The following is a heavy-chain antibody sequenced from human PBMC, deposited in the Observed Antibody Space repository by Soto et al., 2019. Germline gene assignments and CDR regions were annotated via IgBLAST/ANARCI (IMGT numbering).Heavy chain of an antibody. D-gene: IGHD3-10*01. J-gene: IGHJ4*02. V-gene: IGHV4-59*01. CDR3: AAGGYYGSGSFRFGY. CDR1: GGSISSYY. CDR2: ISYSGST. Sequence: PSETLSLTCTVSGGSISSYYWSWIRQPPGKGLEWIGYISYSGSTNYNPSLTSRVTISEDTSKNQFYLKLSSVTAADTAVYYCAAGGYYGSGSFRFGYWGQGTLVTVSS.